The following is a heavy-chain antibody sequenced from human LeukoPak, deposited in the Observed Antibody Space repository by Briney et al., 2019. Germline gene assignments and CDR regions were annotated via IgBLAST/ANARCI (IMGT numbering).Heavy chain of an antibody. CDR3: ARDYQDGYNHFDY. CDR2: IIPIFGTA. D-gene: IGHD5-24*01. Sequence: SVKVSCKASGGTFSSYAISWVRQAPGQGLEWMGRIIPIFGTANYAQKFQGRVTITTDESTSTAYMELSSLRSEDTAVYYCARDYQDGYNHFDYWGQGALVTVSS. J-gene: IGHJ4*02. CDR1: GGTFSSYA. V-gene: IGHV1-69*05.